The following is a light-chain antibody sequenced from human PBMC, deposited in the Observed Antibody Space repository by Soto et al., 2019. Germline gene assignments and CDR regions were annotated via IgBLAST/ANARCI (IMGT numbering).Light chain of an antibody. CDR3: QQSHSSAYT. V-gene: IGKV1-39*01. J-gene: IGKJ2*01. CDR1: QSINTY. Sequence: DIQVTQFPSSLSASVGDRVTITCRASQSINTYLNWYQQKPGKPPKLLIYLASSLKSGVSPRFSGSASGTDFTLTISSLQPEDFGTYYCQQSHSSAYTFGQGTKLEIK. CDR2: LAS.